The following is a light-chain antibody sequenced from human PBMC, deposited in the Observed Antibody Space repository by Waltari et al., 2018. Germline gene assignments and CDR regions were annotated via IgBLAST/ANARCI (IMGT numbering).Light chain of an antibody. CDR1: QSIRNW. CDR2: EAS. Sequence: DIQMTQSPSTLSASVGDRVTITCRASQSIRNWFAWYQQKPGKAHKLLIYEASNLETGVPSRFGGSGSGTEFTLTINSLQPDDSATYYCQHYDTYPVTFGQGTKMEIK. J-gene: IGKJ2*01. V-gene: IGKV1-5*03. CDR3: QHYDTYPVT.